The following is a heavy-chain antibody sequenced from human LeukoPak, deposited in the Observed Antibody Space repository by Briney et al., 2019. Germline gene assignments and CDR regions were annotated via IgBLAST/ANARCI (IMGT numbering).Heavy chain of an antibody. CDR3: GYYDFWSGIDY. Sequence: SETLSLTCTVSGGSISSSSYYWGWIRQPPGKGLEWIGSIYYSGSTYYNPSLKSRVTISVDTSKNQFSLELSSVTAADTAVYYCGYYDFWSGIDYWGQGTLVTVSS. D-gene: IGHD3-3*01. J-gene: IGHJ4*02. V-gene: IGHV4-39*01. CDR1: GGSISSSSYY. CDR2: IYYSGST.